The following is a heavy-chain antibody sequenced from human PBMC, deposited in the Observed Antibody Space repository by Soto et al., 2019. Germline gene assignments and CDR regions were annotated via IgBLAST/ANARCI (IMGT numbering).Heavy chain of an antibody. D-gene: IGHD2-2*01. Sequence: GASVKVSCKASGYTFTSYAMHWVRQAPGQRLEWMGWINAGNGNTKYSQKFQGRVTITRDTSASTAYMELSSLRSEDTAVYYCAGEYCSSTSCYRWFDPWGQGTLVTVS. CDR3: AGEYCSSTSCYRWFDP. CDR1: GYTFTSYA. J-gene: IGHJ5*02. V-gene: IGHV1-3*01. CDR2: INAGNGNT.